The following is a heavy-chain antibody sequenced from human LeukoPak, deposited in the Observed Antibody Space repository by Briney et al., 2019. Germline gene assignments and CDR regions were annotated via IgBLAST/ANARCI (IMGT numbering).Heavy chain of an antibody. J-gene: IGHJ4*02. V-gene: IGHV3-30*04. D-gene: IGHD1-7*01. CDR3: AREGSGYNWNYVYFDY. CDR1: GFTFSSYA. CDR2: ISYDGSNK. Sequence: GGSLRLSCAASGFTFSSYAMHWVRQAPGKGLEWVAVISYDGSNKYYADSVKGRFTISRDNSKNTLYLRMNSLRAEDTAVYYCAREGSGYNWNYVYFDYWGQGTLVTVSS.